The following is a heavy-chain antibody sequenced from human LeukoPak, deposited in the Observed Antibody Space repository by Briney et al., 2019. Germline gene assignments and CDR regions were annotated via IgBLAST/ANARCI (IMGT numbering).Heavy chain of an antibody. CDR1: GGTFISYA. CDR2: IIPIFGTA. J-gene: IGHJ4*02. V-gene: IGHV1-69*05. Sequence: SVKVSCKASGGTFISYAISWVRQAPGQGLEWMGRIIPIFGTANYAQKFQGRVTITTDESTSTAYMELSSLRSEDTAVYYCARVKYSSGWYYFDYWGQGTLVTVSS. D-gene: IGHD6-19*01. CDR3: ARVKYSSGWYYFDY.